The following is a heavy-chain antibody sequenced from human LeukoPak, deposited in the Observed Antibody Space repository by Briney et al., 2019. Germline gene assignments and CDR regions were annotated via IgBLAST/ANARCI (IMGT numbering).Heavy chain of an antibody. Sequence: ASVKVSCKASGYTFIIYYIHWVRQAPGQGLEWMGTVNPSGGSTNYAQKFQGRITMTRDTSTSTVYMELSSLRSEDTAVYYCARGKTMGDDWGQGTLVTVSS. CDR1: GYTFIIYY. CDR2: VNPSGGST. CDR3: ARGKTMGDD. J-gene: IGHJ4*02. V-gene: IGHV1-46*01. D-gene: IGHD4/OR15-4a*01.